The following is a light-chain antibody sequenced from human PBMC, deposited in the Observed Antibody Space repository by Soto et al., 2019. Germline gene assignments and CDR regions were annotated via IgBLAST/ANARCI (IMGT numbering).Light chain of an antibody. CDR2: DAS. J-gene: IGKJ1*01. CDR3: QQYGSSPWT. V-gene: IGKV3-20*01. Sequence: EIVLTQFPGTLSLSPGERATLSCRASQSVSSNSLVWYQHIPGQAPRLLIYDASSRAAGIPDRFSGSGSGTDFTLSISRVEPEDFAVYYCQQYGSSPWTFGQGTKVEVK. CDR1: QSVSSNS.